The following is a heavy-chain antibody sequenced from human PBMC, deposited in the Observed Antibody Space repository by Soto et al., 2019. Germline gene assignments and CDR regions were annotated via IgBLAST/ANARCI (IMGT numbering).Heavy chain of an antibody. CDR1: GVTFISYS. J-gene: IGHJ4*02. V-gene: IGHV3-21*01. Sequence: GGSLRLSCAASGVTFISYSMKWVRQAPGKGLEWVSLISSSSSYIYYADSVKGRFTISRDNAKNSLSLQMNSLRAEDTAVYYCARVGYSSGWLPDYWGQGTLVTVSS. CDR2: ISSSSSYI. CDR3: ARVGYSSGWLPDY. D-gene: IGHD6-19*01.